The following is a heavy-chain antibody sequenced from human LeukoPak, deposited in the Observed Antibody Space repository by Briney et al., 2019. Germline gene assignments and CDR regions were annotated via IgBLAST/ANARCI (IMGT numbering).Heavy chain of an antibody. V-gene: IGHV3-23*01. CDR2: ISGSGGST. CDR1: EFTFSSYA. Sequence: GGSLRLSCVVSEFTFSSYAMSWVRQAPGKGLEWVSAISGSGGSTYYADSVKGRFTISRDNSKNTLYLQMNSLRAEDTAVYYCARGDRVGVTTGHFDYWGRGTLVTVSS. D-gene: IGHD1-26*01. J-gene: IGHJ4*02. CDR3: ARGDRVGVTTGHFDY.